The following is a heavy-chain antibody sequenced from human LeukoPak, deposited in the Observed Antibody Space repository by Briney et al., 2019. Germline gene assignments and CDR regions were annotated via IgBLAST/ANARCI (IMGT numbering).Heavy chain of an antibody. J-gene: IGHJ6*03. CDR3: ARRHHYSYFMDV. Sequence: SETLSLTCTVSAGSISSYYWTWIRQPPGKGLEWIGYIFPSGSAYYNPSLKTRVTISLGTSKNQFFLKLTSVTAADTAVYFCARRHHYSYFMDVWGKGTTVTVSS. CDR2: IFPSGSA. CDR1: AGSISSYY. V-gene: IGHV4-4*09.